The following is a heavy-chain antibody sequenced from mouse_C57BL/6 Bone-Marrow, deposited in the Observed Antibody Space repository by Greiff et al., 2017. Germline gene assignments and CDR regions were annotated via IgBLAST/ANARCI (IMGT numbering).Heavy chain of an antibody. V-gene: IGHV1-76*01. J-gene: IGHJ2*01. CDR1: GYTFTDYY. CDR3: ARRDYYGIYYFDY. Sequence: QVQLKESGAELVRPGASVKLSCKASGYTFTDYYINWVKQRPGQGLEWIARIYPGSGNTYYNEKFKGKATLTAEKSSSTAYMQLSSLTSEDSAVXFCARRDYYGIYYFDYWGQGTTLTVSS. D-gene: IGHD1-1*01. CDR2: IYPGSGNT.